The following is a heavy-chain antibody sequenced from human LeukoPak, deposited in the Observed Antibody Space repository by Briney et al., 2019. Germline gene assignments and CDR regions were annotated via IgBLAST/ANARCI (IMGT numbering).Heavy chain of an antibody. CDR3: ARVLIAARLNYYYYYMDV. CDR2: IYYSGST. D-gene: IGHD6-6*01. V-gene: IGHV4-39*07. Sequence: SETLSLTCTVSGGSISSSSYYWGWIRQPPGKGLEWIGSIYYSGSTYYNPSLKSRVTISVDTSKNQFSLKLSSVTAADTAVYYCARVLIAARLNYYYYYMDVWGKGTTVTVSS. CDR1: GGSISSSSYY. J-gene: IGHJ6*03.